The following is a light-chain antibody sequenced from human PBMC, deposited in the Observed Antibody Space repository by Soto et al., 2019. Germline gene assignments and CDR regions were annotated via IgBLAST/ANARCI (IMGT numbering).Light chain of an antibody. Sequence: EIVMTQSPATLSVSPGGRATLSCRASQSVRSNLAWYQQKPGQAPRLLMYGASTRATGIPARFSGSGSGTEFTLTISSLQSEDFAVYYCQQYDNWPPLTFGGGTKVEIK. CDR3: QQYDNWPPLT. CDR1: QSVRSN. J-gene: IGKJ4*01. V-gene: IGKV3-15*01. CDR2: GAS.